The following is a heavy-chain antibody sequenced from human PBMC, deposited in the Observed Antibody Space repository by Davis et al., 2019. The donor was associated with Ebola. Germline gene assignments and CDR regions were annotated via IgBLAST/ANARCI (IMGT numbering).Heavy chain of an antibody. Sequence: AASVKVSCKASGYTFSSNDINWVRQATGQGLEWMGWMNPNSGNTKYAQKLQGRVTMTTDTSTSTAYMELRSLRSDDTAVYYCARVRQELVPNWFDPWGQGTLVTVSS. CDR2: MNPNSGNT. D-gene: IGHD6-13*01. V-gene: IGHV1-8*01. CDR3: ARVRQELVPNWFDP. J-gene: IGHJ5*02. CDR1: GYTFSSND.